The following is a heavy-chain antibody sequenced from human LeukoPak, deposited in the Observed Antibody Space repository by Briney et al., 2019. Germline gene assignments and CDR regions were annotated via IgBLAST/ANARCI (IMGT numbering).Heavy chain of an antibody. CDR2: ILNSGGRT. Sequence: GGSLRLSCAASGFTFSSYSMSWVRQAPGEGLEWVSTILNSGGRTFYADSVRGRFNISRDNPRNTLYLQVNSLRAEDTAVYYCAKSNPSRVGYFDYWGQGTLASVSS. CDR3: AKSNPSRVGYFDY. J-gene: IGHJ4*02. D-gene: IGHD1-14*01. V-gene: IGHV3-23*01. CDR1: GFTFSSYS.